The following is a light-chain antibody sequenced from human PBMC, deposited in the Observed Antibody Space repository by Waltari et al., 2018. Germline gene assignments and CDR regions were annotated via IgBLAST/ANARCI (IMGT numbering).Light chain of an antibody. V-gene: IGKV2-24*01. CDR3: MQATEFPYT. CDR2: KSS. J-gene: IGKJ2*01. CDR1: QSLVHSDGNTY. Sequence: DIVMTQTPLSSPVTLGQPASISCRSSQSLVHSDGNTYLSWLQQRPGQPPRVLISKSSNRLSGIPDRFSGSGAGTDFTLKISRLEAEDVGVYYCMQATEFPYTFGQGTKLEIK.